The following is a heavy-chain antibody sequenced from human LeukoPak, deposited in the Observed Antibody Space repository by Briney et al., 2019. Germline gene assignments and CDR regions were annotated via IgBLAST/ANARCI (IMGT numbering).Heavy chain of an antibody. Sequence: SGGSLRLSCAASGFTTFSKYSMNWVRQAPGKGLEWVSSISSSSSYIYYADSVKGRFTISRDNAKNSLYLQMNSLRAEDTAVYYCARLTTVTDWGQGTLVTVSS. J-gene: IGHJ4*02. CDR1: GFTTFSKYS. CDR2: ISSSSSYI. D-gene: IGHD4-17*01. CDR3: ARLTTVTD. V-gene: IGHV3-21*01.